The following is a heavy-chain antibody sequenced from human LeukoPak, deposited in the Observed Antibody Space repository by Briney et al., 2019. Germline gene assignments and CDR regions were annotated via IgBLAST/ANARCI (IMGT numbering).Heavy chain of an antibody. V-gene: IGHV4-39*06. CDR1: GGSISSSSYY. D-gene: IGHD6-13*01. J-gene: IGHJ4*02. Sequence: SETLSLTCTVSGGSISSSSYYWGWIRQPPGKGLVWVGSIYYSGSTYYNPSLNSRVTISVDTSKNQFPLKLSSVTAADTAVYYCARVPLTAAGTFDYWGQGTLVTVSS. CDR2: IYYSGST. CDR3: ARVPLTAAGTFDY.